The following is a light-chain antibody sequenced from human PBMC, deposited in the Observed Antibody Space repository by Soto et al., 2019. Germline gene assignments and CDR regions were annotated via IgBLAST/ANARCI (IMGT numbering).Light chain of an antibody. Sequence: IVLTQSPATLSVSPGERVTLSCRASQSVSSLLAWYQQKPRQAPTPLMYDTSTRATGIPARFSGSGSGTDFTLTISSLQSEDLAIYYCQQYHIRPYTFGQGTKLEIK. CDR1: QSVSSL. CDR3: QQYHIRPYT. J-gene: IGKJ2*01. V-gene: IGKV3-15*01. CDR2: DTS.